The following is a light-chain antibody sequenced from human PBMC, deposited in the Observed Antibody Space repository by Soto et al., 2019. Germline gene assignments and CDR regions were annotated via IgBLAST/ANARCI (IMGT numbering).Light chain of an antibody. V-gene: IGKV1-5*03. J-gene: IGKJ1*01. CDR2: KAS. Sequence: DIQMTQSPSTLSGSVGDRVTITCRASQTISSWFAWYQQKPGKAPKLLIYKASTLKSGVPSRFSGSGSGTEFTLTISSLQPHDFATYYCQHYNSYSEAFGQGTKVDIK. CDR1: QTISSW. CDR3: QHYNSYSEA.